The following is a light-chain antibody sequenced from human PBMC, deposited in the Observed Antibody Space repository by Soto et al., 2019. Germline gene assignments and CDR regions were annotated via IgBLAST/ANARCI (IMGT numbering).Light chain of an antibody. J-gene: IGKJ1*01. CDR3: QQYGDLPWT. Sequence: EIVLTQSPGTLSLSPGERATLSCRASQSVSNNYLAWYQQKPGQAPRLLIYGASSRATGIPDRFSGSGSGTDFTLTIDRLESEDFAVYFCQQYGDLPWTFGQGTKVDIK. CDR2: GAS. V-gene: IGKV3-20*01. CDR1: QSVSNNY.